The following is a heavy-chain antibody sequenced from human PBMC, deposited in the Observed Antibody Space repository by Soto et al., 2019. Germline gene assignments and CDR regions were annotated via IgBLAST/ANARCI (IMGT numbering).Heavy chain of an antibody. CDR1: GFTFSTYE. J-gene: IGHJ4*02. D-gene: IGHD6-19*01. CDR3: ARDRGYNTGWYGGALDL. Sequence: EVQVVESGGGLVQPGESLRLSCAASGFTFSTYEMNWVRQAPGKGLEWVAYISSRGTSIFYADSVKGRFSISRDNDNDSVSLIMNKLRVDDTAVYYCARDRGYNTGWYGGALDLWGQGTLVTVSS. V-gene: IGHV3-48*03. CDR2: ISSRGTSI.